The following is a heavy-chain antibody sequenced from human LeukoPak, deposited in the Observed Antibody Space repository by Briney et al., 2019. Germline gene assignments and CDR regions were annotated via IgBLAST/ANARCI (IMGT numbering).Heavy chain of an antibody. Sequence: GGSLRLSCAASGFTFSSYSMNWVRQAPGKGLEWVSSISSSSSYIYYADSVKGRFTISRDNAKNSLYLQMNSLRAEDTAVYYCTRGPNRLAVTWFDPWGQGTLVTVSS. V-gene: IGHV3-21*01. CDR3: TRGPNRLAVTWFDP. J-gene: IGHJ5*02. CDR1: GFTFSSYS. CDR2: ISSSSSYI. D-gene: IGHD2-21*02.